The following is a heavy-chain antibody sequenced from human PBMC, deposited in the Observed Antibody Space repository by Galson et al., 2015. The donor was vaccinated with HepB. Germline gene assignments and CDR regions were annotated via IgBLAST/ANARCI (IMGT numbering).Heavy chain of an antibody. V-gene: IGHV1-18*01. Sequence: SVKVSCKASGYTFTSYGISWVRQAPGQGLEWMGWISAYNGNTNYAQKFQGRVTITADESTSTAYMELSSLRSEDTAVYYCARVEGYLGGSYQGWFDPWGQGTLVTVSS. J-gene: IGHJ5*02. CDR1: GYTFTSYG. D-gene: IGHD3-16*02. CDR3: ARVEGYLGGSYQGWFDP. CDR2: ISAYNGNT.